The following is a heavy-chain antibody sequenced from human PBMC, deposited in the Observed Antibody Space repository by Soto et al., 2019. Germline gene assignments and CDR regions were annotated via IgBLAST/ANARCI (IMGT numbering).Heavy chain of an antibody. V-gene: IGHV5-51*01. D-gene: IGHD3-10*01. CDR2: IYPGDSDT. J-gene: IGHJ6*02. Sequence: PGESLKISCKASGYSFTHYWIAWVRQMPGKGLEWMAIIYPGDSDTRYSPYFQSQVSISADKSINTAYLQWSSLKASDTAMYYCGSGSFSDYFYYTNVWGQGTTVTVSS. CDR3: GSGSFSDYFYYTNV. CDR1: GYSFTHYW.